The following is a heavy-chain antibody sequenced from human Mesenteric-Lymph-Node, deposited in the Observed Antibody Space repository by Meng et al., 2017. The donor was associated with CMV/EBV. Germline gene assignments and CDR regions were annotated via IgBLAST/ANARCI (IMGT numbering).Heavy chain of an antibody. CDR3: AREFSGDFVSWFGP. Sequence: SGFFFNNYAMHWVRQAPGKGLEWVAAIWDDGSNKYYADFVKGRFTISRDNSQNTVYLQMNSLRAEDTAVYYCAREFSGDFVSWFGPWGQGTLVTVSS. D-gene: IGHD4-17*01. CDR1: GFFFNNYA. J-gene: IGHJ5*02. CDR2: IWDDGSNK. V-gene: IGHV3-33*01.